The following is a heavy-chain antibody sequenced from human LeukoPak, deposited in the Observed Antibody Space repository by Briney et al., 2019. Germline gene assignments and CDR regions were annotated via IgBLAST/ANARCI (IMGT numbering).Heavy chain of an antibody. J-gene: IGHJ4*02. CDR1: GFTFSNSA. CDR3: AMGSSALTRYSSGWEGLFDN. V-gene: IGHV3-30*03. CDR2: ISFDGSND. D-gene: IGHD3-22*01. Sequence: GGSLRLSCVTSGFTFSNSAIHWVRQSPGNGLEWVAVISFDGSNDYYAASVKGRFTISRDNSNNTLYLQMNTLRRDDTAVYYCAMGSSALTRYSSGWEGLFDNWGQGTLVTVSS.